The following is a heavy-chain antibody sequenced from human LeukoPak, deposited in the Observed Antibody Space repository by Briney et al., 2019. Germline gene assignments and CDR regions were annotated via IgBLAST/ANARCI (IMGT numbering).Heavy chain of an antibody. J-gene: IGHJ6*02. CDR3: ARDGGSRYCSSTSCYNYYYYGMDV. Sequence: SKTPSLTCAVYGGSFSGYYWSWIRQPPGKGLEWIGEINHSGSTNYNPSLKSRVTISVDTSKNQFSLKLSSVTAADTAVYYCARDGGSRYCSSTSCYNYYYYGMDVWGQGTTVTVSS. CDR1: GGSFSGYY. D-gene: IGHD2-2*02. CDR2: INHSGST. V-gene: IGHV4-34*01.